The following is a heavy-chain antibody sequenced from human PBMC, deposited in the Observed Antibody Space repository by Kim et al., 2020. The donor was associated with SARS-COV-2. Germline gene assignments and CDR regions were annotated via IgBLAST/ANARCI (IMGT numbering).Heavy chain of an antibody. CDR2: IYYSGST. D-gene: IGHD2-21*02. CDR3: ASPSGGNSEGHFDY. Sequence: SETLSLTCTVSGGSISSSSYYWGWIRQPPGKGLEWIGSIYYSGSTYYNPSLKSRVTISVDTSKNQFSLKLSSVTAADTAVYYCASPSGGNSEGHFDYWGQGTLVTVSS. J-gene: IGHJ4*02. V-gene: IGHV4-39*01. CDR1: GGSISSSSYY.